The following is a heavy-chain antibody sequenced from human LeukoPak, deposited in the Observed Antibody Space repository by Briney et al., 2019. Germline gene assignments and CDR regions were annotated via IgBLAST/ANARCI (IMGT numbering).Heavy chain of an antibody. CDR3: VREWVAYDAYFDY. D-gene: IGHD5-12*01. CDR2: IYHSGST. V-gene: IGHV4-30-2*06. J-gene: IGHJ4*02. CDR1: GDSISSGGYY. Sequence: SETLSLTCSVSGDSISSGGYYWSWIRQSPGEGLEWIGYIYHSGSTFYNPSLKSRVTISVDKSKNQFSLNLTSMTGADTAVYFCVREWVAYDAYFDYWGQGTLVTVSS.